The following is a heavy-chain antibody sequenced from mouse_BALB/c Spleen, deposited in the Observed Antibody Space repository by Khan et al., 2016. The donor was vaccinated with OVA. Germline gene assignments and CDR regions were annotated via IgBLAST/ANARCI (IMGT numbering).Heavy chain of an antibody. CDR2: IDPFSGGT. D-gene: IGHD1-1*02. CDR1: GYSFTNYY. CDR3: TRRGFVAWFTY. V-gene: IGHV1S135*01. Sequence: EVQLQESGPELMKPGASVKISCKASGYSFTNYYIHWVIQSPGKSLEWIGYIDPFSGGTTYNQKFKGQATLTVDKSSSTAYIHLSNLTSEDAAVYYCTRRGFVAWFTYWGQGTLVTVSA. J-gene: IGHJ3*01.